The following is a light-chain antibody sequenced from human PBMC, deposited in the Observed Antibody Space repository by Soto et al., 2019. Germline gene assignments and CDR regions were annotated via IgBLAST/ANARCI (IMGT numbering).Light chain of an antibody. J-gene: IGKJ3*01. V-gene: IGKV1-5*03. CDR1: RNVAKW. Sequence: DIQMTQSPPTLSASVGDRVSLSCRASRNVAKWLAWFQQKPGGAPKLLIQKATSLQDGVPLRFSGSGSGTEFTLTISSLQPDDFATYYCQQYNSYSGVTFGPGTKVDIK. CDR2: KAT. CDR3: QQYNSYSGVT.